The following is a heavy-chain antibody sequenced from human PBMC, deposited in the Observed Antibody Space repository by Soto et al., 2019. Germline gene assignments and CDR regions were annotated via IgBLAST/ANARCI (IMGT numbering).Heavy chain of an antibody. D-gene: IGHD3-9*01. J-gene: IGHJ4*02. CDR2: IWYDGSNK. CDR3: ARVRYFDWLLYRTGTYYFDY. V-gene: IGHV3-33*01. CDR1: GFTFSSYG. Sequence: QVQLAESGGGVVQPGRSLRLSCAASGFTFSSYGMHWVRQAPGKGLEWVAVIWYDGSNKYYADSVKGRFTISRDNSKNTLYLQMNSLRAEDTAVYYCARVRYFDWLLYRTGTYYFDYWGQGTLVTVS.